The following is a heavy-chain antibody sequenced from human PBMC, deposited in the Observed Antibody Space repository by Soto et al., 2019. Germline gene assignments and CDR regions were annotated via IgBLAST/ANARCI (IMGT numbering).Heavy chain of an antibody. J-gene: IGHJ3*01. CDR3: AYSTGWYRLDL. V-gene: IGHV4-59*12. CDR2: IYYSGST. CDR1: GGSISSYY. D-gene: IGHD6-19*01. Sequence: SETLSLTCTVSGGSISSYYWSWIRQPPGKGLEWIGYIYYSGSTNYNPSLKSRVTISVDTSKNQFSLKLTSVTAADTAVYYCAYSTGWYRLDLWGQGTLVTVSS.